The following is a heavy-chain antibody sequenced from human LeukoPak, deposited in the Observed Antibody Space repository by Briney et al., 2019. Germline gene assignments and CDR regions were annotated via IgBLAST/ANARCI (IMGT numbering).Heavy chain of an antibody. Sequence: SGTLSLTCAVSGDSISSSNWWSWVRQPPGKGLEWIGEIYHSGSTNYNPSLQSRVTMSVDNSENHFSLKLSSVSAADTALYYCARSTVSVITRGAFDIWGQGTMVTVSS. J-gene: IGHJ3*02. CDR3: ARSTVSVITRGAFDI. CDR1: GDSISSSNW. V-gene: IGHV4-4*02. CDR2: IYHSGST. D-gene: IGHD3-22*01.